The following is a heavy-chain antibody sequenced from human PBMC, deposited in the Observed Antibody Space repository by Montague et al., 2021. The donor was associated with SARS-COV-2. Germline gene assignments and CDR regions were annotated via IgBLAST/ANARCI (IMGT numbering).Heavy chain of an antibody. CDR2: INHSGST. J-gene: IGHJ6*03. V-gene: IGHV4-34*01. Sequence: SETLSLTCAVYGGSFSGYYWSWIRQPPGKGLEWIGEINHSGSTNYNPSLKSRVTISVDTSKNQFSLKLSSVTAADTAVYYCARARQDVVVPTLGIGAYYYDYSMDAWGQGTTVTVSS. CDR3: ARARQDVVVPTLGIGAYYYDYSMDA. D-gene: IGHD2-2*01. CDR1: GGSFSGYY.